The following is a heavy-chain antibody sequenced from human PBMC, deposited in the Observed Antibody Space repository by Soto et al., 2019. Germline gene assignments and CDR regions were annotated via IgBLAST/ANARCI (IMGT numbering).Heavy chain of an antibody. V-gene: IGHV3-7*04. J-gene: IGHJ4*02. CDR2: IKQDGSEK. Sequence: GSLRLSCAASGFTFSSYWMSWVRQAPGKGLEWVANIKQDGSEKYYVDSVKGRFTISRDNAKNSLYLQMNSLRAEDTAVYYCARVDTAMVPFFDYWGQGSLVTVSS. CDR1: GFTFSSYW. D-gene: IGHD5-18*01. CDR3: ARVDTAMVPFFDY.